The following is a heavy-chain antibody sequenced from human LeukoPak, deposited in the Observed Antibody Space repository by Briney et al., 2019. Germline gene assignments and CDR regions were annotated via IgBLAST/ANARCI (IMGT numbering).Heavy chain of an antibody. CDR1: GGSISSYY. CDR3: ARVRAEWELLRFDP. CDR2: IYYSGST. J-gene: IGHJ5*02. V-gene: IGHV4-59*01. D-gene: IGHD1-26*01. Sequence: PSETLSLTCTVSGGSISSYYWSWIRKPPGKGLEWIGYIYYSGSTNYNPSLTSRVTISVATSKNPFSLKLSSVTAADTAVYYCARVRAEWELLRFDPWGQGTLVTVSS.